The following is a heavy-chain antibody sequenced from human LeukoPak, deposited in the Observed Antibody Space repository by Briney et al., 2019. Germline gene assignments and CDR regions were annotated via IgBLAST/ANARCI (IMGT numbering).Heavy chain of an antibody. D-gene: IGHD2-15*01. V-gene: IGHV3-21*06. J-gene: IGHJ4*02. CDR1: GFTFSSYS. CDR3: AREGGYFDY. CDR2: ISPSSSYI. Sequence: PGGSLRLSCAASGFTFSSYSMNWVRQAPGKGLEFVSSISPSSSYIYYADSVKGRFTISRDDAKNSLFLQMNSLRAEDTAVYYCAREGGYFDYWGQGTLVTVSS.